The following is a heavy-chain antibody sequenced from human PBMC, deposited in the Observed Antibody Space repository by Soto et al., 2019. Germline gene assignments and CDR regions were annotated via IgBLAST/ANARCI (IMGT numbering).Heavy chain of an antibody. CDR3: ARDGATTGHWDY. CDR1: GFTFSTFS. CDR2: ISISSSTI. D-gene: IGHD1-26*01. V-gene: IGHV3-48*02. Sequence: GGSLRLSCAASGFTFSTFSMNWVRQAPGKGLEWISYISISSSTIHYADSVKGRFTNSRDNAKSSLYLQMDRLRDDDTAVYYCARDGATTGHWDYWGQGTLVTVSS. J-gene: IGHJ4*02.